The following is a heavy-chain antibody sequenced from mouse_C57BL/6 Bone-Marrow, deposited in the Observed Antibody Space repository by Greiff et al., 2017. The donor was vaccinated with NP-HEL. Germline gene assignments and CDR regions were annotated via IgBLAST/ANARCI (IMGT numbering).Heavy chain of an antibody. Sequence: QVQLKESGPGLVQPSQSLSITCTVSGFSLTSYGVHWVRQSPGKGLEWLGVIWSGGSTDYNAAFISRLSISKDNSKSQVFFKMNSLQADDTAIYYCARKGAVVEGDYFDYWGQGTTLTVSS. J-gene: IGHJ2*01. D-gene: IGHD1-1*01. V-gene: IGHV2-2*01. CDR2: IWSGGST. CDR1: GFSLTSYG. CDR3: ARKGAVVEGDYFDY.